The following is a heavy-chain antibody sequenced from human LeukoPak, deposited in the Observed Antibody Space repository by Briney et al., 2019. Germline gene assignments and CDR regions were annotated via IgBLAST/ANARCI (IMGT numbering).Heavy chain of an antibody. J-gene: IGHJ4*02. CDR1: GFTFSSYG. CDR3: ARPLTGTSWYYFDY. D-gene: IGHD1-7*01. CDR2: IRFDGNNK. V-gene: IGHV3-30*02. Sequence: GGSLRLSCAASGFTFSSYGMHWVRQAPGKGLDWVAFIRFDGNNKYYADSVKGRFTISRDNFKNTLYLQMNSLRAEDTAVYYCARPLTGTSWYYFDYWGQGTLVTVSS.